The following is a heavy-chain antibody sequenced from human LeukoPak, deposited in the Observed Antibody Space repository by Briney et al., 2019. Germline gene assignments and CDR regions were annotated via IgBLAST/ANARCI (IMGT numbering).Heavy chain of an antibody. V-gene: IGHV3-30-3*01. J-gene: IGHJ4*02. CDR2: ISYDGSNK. CDR3: ARDVGPSGVITTGFDY. CDR1: GFTFSSYA. D-gene: IGHD3-22*01. Sequence: PGGSLRLSCAASGFTFSSYAMHWVRQAPGKGLEWVAVISYDGSNKYYADSVKGRFTISRDNSKNTLYLQMNSLRAEDTAVYYCARDVGPSGVITTGFDYWGQGALVTVSS.